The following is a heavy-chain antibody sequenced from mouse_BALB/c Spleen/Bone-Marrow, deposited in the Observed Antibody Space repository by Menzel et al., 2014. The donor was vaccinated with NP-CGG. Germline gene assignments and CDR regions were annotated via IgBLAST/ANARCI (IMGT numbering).Heavy chain of an antibody. CDR2: INPTRGYT. Sequence: VQLQQSAGELARPGASVKMSCKASGYTFTSNTIQWVKQRPGQGLEWIGYINPTRGYTDYNQKFKDKTTLTADKSSSTAFIQLSSLTSEDSAVYYCAREATYCAYFDYWGQGTILTVSS. J-gene: IGHJ2*01. D-gene: IGHD2-10*01. CDR3: AREATYCAYFDY. CDR1: GYTFTSNT. V-gene: IGHV1-4*02.